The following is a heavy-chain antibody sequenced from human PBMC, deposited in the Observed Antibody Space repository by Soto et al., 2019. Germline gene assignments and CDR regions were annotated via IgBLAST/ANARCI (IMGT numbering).Heavy chain of an antibody. Sequence: ASVKVSCKASGYTFTSYGISWVRQAPGQGLEWMGWISAYNGNTNYAQKLQGRVTMTTDTSTSTAYMELRSLRSDDTAVYYCAREKRKSGSLYGLDVWGQGTTVTVSS. V-gene: IGHV1-18*04. CDR2: ISAYNGNT. J-gene: IGHJ6*02. CDR1: GYTFTSYG. D-gene: IGHD5-12*01. CDR3: AREKRKSGSLYGLDV.